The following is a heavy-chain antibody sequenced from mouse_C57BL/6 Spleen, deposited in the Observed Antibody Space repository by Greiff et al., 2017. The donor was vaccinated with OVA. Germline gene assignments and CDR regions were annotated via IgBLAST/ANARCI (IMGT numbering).Heavy chain of an antibody. CDR2: IDPETGGT. CDR1: GYTFTDYE. Sequence: VKLQQSGAELVRPGASVTLSCKASGYTFTDYEMHWVKQTPVHGLEWIGAIDPETGGTAYNQKFKGKAILTADKSSSTAYMELRSLTSEDSAVYYCTRSNWDPYYAMDYWGQGTSVTGSS. V-gene: IGHV1-15*01. J-gene: IGHJ4*01. D-gene: IGHD4-1*01. CDR3: TRSNWDPYYAMDY.